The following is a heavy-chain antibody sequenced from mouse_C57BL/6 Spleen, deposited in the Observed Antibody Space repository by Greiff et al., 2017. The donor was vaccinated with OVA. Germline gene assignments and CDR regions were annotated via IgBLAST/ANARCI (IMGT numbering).Heavy chain of an antibody. J-gene: IGHJ2*01. V-gene: IGHV5-6*01. CDR1: GFTFSSYG. CDR3: AGHEDYLYYFDD. Sequence: EVKLVESGGDLVKPGGSLKLSCAASGFTFSSYGMSWVRQTPDKRLEWVATISSGGSYTYYPDSVKGRFTISRDNAKNTLYLQMSSLKSEDTAMCYSAGHEDYLYYFDDWGQGTTLTVSS. D-gene: IGHD2-4*01. CDR2: ISSGGSYT.